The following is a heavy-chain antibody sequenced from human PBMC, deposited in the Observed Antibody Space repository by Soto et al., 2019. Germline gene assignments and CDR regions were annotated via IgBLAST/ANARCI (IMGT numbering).Heavy chain of an antibody. J-gene: IGHJ4*02. D-gene: IGHD2-15*01. V-gene: IGHV1-46*01. CDR1: GDTFTSYY. Sequence: QVQLVQSGAEVKKPGASVKISCKASGDTFTSYYMHWVRQAPGQGLEWMGIINPSGDTSYAQKFQGRVTMTRDTSTSTVYMELSSLRSEYTAVYYCARVYCSGGGCYGIDYWGQGTLVTVSS. CDR3: ARVYCSGGGCYGIDY. CDR2: INPSGDT.